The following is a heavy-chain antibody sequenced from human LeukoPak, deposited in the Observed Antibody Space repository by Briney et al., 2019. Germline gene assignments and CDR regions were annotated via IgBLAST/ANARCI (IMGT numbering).Heavy chain of an antibody. V-gene: IGHV1-2*02. D-gene: IGHD3-22*01. J-gene: IGHJ4*02. Sequence: ASVKVSCKASGYTFTGYYMHWVRQAPGQGLEWMGWINPNSGGTNYAQKFQGRVTMTRDTSISTAYMELSRLRSDDTAVYYCARRGVPGYYDSSVELDYWGQGTLVTVSS. CDR1: GYTFTGYY. CDR3: ARRGVPGYYDSSVELDY. CDR2: INPNSGGT.